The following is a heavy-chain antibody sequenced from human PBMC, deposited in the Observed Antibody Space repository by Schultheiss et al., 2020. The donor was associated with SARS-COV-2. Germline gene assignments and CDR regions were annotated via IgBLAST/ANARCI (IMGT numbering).Heavy chain of an antibody. D-gene: IGHD6-13*01. J-gene: IGHJ6*02. V-gene: IGHV4-31*03. Sequence: SETLSLTCTVSGGSISSGGYYWSWIRQHPGKGLEWIGYIYYSGSTYYNPYLKSRVTISVDTSKNQFSLKLSSVTAADTAVYYCARDRAYSSSWYYYGMDVWGQGTTVTVAS. CDR3: ARDRAYSSSWYYYGMDV. CDR2: IYYSGST. CDR1: GGSISSGGYY.